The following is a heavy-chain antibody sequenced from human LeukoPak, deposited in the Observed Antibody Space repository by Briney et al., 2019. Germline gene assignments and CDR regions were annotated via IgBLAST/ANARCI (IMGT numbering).Heavy chain of an antibody. V-gene: IGHV4-39*01. Sequence: SETLSLTCTVSGGSISSSSYYWGWIRQPLGKGLEWIGEINHSGSTNYNPSLKSRVTISVDTSKNQFSLKLSSVTAADTAVYYCARQKARYCSSTSCYAPYYFDYWGQGTLVTVSS. D-gene: IGHD2-2*01. CDR2: INHSGST. J-gene: IGHJ4*02. CDR1: GGSISSSSYY. CDR3: ARQKARYCSSTSCYAPYYFDY.